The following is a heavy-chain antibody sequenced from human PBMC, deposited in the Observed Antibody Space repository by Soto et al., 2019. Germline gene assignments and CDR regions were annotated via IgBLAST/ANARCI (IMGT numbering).Heavy chain of an antibody. CDR2: IWYDGSNK. J-gene: IGHJ4*02. CDR3: ARDHDRGDSSGFDY. D-gene: IGHD6-19*01. Sequence: GGSLRLSCAASGFTFSSYGMHWVRQAPGKGLEWVAVIWYDGSNKYYADSVKGRFTISRDNSKNTLYLQMNSLRAEDTAVYYCARDHDRGDSSGFDYWGQGTLVTVSS. V-gene: IGHV3-33*01. CDR1: GFTFSSYG.